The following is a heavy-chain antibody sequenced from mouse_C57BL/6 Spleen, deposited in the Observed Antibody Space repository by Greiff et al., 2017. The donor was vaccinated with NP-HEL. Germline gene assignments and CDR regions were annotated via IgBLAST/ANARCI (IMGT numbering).Heavy chain of an antibody. CDR2: INPNNGGT. D-gene: IGHD1-1*01. CDR1: GYTFTDYN. CDR3: AREGGLLLGAMDY. V-gene: IGHV1-22*01. J-gene: IGHJ4*01. Sequence: EVQLQQSGPELVKPGASVKMSCKASGYTFTDYNMHWVKQSHGKSLEWIGYINPNNGGTSYNQKFKGKATLTVNKSSSTAYMELRSLTSEDSAVYYCAREGGLLLGAMDYWGQGTSVTVSS.